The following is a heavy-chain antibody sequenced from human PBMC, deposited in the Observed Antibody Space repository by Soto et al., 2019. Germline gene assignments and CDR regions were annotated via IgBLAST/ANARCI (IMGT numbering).Heavy chain of an antibody. Sequence: GASVKVSCKASGYTFTNFGISWGRQAPGQGLEWMGWISTYNGNTNYAQKLQGRVTMTTDTSTSTAYMELRSLRSDDTAVYYCARGFRVAATRWWFDPWGQGTLVTVSS. J-gene: IGHJ5*02. CDR1: GYTFTNFG. CDR3: ARGFRVAATRWWFDP. V-gene: IGHV1-18*01. D-gene: IGHD2-15*01. CDR2: ISTYNGNT.